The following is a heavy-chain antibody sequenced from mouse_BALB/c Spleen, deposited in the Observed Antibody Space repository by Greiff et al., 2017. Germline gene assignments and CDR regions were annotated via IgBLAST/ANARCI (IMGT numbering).Heavy chain of an antibody. D-gene: IGHD2-1*01. CDR2: IRSKSNNYAT. J-gene: IGHJ3*01. V-gene: IGHV10-1*02. Sequence: EVQGVESGGGLVQPKGSLKLSCAASGFTFNTYAMNWVRQAPGKGLEWVARIRSKSNNYATYYADSVKDRFTISRDDSQSMLYLQMNNLKTEDTAMYYCVRGGNYAWFAYWGQGTLVTVSA. CDR1: GFTFNTYA. CDR3: VRGGNYAWFAY.